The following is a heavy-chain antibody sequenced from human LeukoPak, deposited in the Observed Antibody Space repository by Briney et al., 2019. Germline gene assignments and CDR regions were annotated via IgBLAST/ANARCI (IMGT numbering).Heavy chain of an antibody. CDR2: IYYSGTT. J-gene: IGHJ1*01. D-gene: IGHD2-15*01. CDR3: AREDYCSGGSCYSGYFQH. Sequence: PSETLSLTCTVSGDSISSYYWTWIRQPPGKGLELIGYIYYSGTTNYNPSLKSRVTISVDTSKNQFSLKLSSVTAADTAVYYCAREDYCSGGSCYSGYFQHWGQGTLVTVSS. CDR1: GDSISSYY. V-gene: IGHV4-59*01.